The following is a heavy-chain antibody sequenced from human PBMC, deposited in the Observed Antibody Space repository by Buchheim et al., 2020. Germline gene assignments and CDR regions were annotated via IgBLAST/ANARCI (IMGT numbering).Heavy chain of an antibody. V-gene: IGHV4-39*01. J-gene: IGHJ5*02. CDR1: GVSISSSSDY. D-gene: IGHD3-22*01. CDR2: IYYSGNT. CDR3: ARSRGYYYDTSGHDWFDT. Sequence: QVQLQQWGAGLLKPSETLSLTCTVSGVSISSSSDYWTWIRQPPGKGLEWIGNIYYSGNTYYKPSLRSRVTVSVDTSKNQFSLQVFSVTAADTAVYYCARSRGYYYDTSGHDWFDTWGQGIL.